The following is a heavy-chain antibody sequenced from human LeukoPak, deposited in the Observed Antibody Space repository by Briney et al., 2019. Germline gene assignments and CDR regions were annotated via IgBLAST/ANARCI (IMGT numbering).Heavy chain of an antibody. Sequence: GGSLRPSCATSGFTFDDYAMHWVRRAPGKGLEWVSGITWNSGNIGYADSVKGRFTISRDNAKDSLFLQMNSLRAEDTALYYCAKDMSYSGSYWTAFDIWGQGTMVTVSS. CDR1: GFTFDDYA. CDR2: ITWNSGNI. D-gene: IGHD1-26*01. V-gene: IGHV3-9*01. J-gene: IGHJ3*02. CDR3: AKDMSYSGSYWTAFDI.